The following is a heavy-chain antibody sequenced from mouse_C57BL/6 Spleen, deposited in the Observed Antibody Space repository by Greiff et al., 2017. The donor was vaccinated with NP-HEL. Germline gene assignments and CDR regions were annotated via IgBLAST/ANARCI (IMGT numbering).Heavy chain of an antibody. CDR2: ISDGGSYI. D-gene: IGHD4-1*01. Sequence: EVMLVESGGGLVKPGGSLKLSCAASGFTFSSYAMSWVRQTPEKRLEWVATISDGGSYIYYPDNVKGRSTISRDNARNNLYLQMSHLKSEDTAMYYCARDLTGTAWFAYWGKGILVTVSA. V-gene: IGHV5-4*01. CDR1: GFTFSSYA. CDR3: ARDLTGTAWFAY. J-gene: IGHJ3*01.